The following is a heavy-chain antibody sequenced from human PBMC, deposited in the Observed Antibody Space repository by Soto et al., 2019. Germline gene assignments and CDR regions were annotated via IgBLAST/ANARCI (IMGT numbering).Heavy chain of an antibody. CDR3: GSGRDYTWTF. J-gene: IGHJ4*02. CDR1: GESLSTYY. CDR2: VNYSGGRT. D-gene: IGHD4-17*01. Sequence: PSETLSLTCAAYGESLSTYYWSWIRQPPGKGLEWIGEVNYSGGRTIYNPSLKSRVTISVDTSKDQFSLDLSSVTAEDTAVYYCGSGRDYTWTFGGQGTLVTVSS. V-gene: IGHV4-34*01.